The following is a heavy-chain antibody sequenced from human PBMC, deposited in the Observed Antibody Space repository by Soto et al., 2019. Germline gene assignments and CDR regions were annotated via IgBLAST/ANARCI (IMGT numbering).Heavy chain of an antibody. CDR2: ISGSGDST. CDR1: GFTFSSHA. J-gene: IGHJ6*02. D-gene: IGHD3-16*01. CDR3: AKVEERGSYYHYYGMDV. Sequence: PGGSLRLSCAASGFTFSSHAMSWVRQAPGKGLEWVSGISGSGDSTYYADSVKGRFTISRDNSKNTLYLQMNSLRAEDTAVYYCAKVEERGSYYHYYGMDVWGQGTTVTVYS. V-gene: IGHV3-23*01.